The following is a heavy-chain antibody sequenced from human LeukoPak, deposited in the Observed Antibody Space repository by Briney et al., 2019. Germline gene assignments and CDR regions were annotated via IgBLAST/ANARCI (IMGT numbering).Heavy chain of an antibody. J-gene: IGHJ4*02. V-gene: IGHV3-53*01. CDR2: IKSDGTT. CDR3: ARLRRGY. CDR1: GLTVTSNH. Sequence: GGSLRLSCAASGLTVTSNHMSWVRQAPGKGLEWVSLIKSDGTTEYADSVKGRFTISRDNSKNTLFLQMNSLRVEDTPVYYCARLRRGYWGRGTPVTVSS.